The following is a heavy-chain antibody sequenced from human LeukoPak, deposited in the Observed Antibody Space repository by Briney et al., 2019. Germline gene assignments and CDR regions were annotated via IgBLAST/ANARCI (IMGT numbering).Heavy chain of an antibody. CDR1: GFTFSNSV. CDR2: ILGTGDYT. Sequence: GGSLRLSCVASGFTFSNSVMTWIRQAPARGLEWVSSILGTGDYTYFANSVKGRFTISRDNSKNTLYLQMNSLRAGDTAIYYCARGSKGTYDYWGQGTLVTVSS. CDR3: ARGSKGTYDY. J-gene: IGHJ4*02. V-gene: IGHV3-23*01.